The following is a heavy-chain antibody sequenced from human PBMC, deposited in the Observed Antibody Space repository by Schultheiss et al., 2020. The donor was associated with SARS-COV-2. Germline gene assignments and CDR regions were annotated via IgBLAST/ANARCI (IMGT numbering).Heavy chain of an antibody. CDR2: INSDGSST. CDR1: GFTFSSYW. D-gene: IGHD3-3*01. J-gene: IGHJ6*02. Sequence: GGSLRLSCAASGFTFSSYWMHWVRQAPGKGLVWVSRINSDGSSTSYADSVKGRFTISRDNAKNTLYLQMNSLRAEDTAVYYCARDGSGPLRNYYGMDVWGQGTTVTVSS. V-gene: IGHV3-74*01. CDR3: ARDGSGPLRNYYGMDV.